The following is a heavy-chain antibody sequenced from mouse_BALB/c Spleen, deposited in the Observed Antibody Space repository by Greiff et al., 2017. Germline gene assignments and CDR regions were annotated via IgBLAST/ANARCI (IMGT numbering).Heavy chain of an antibody. Sequence: EVKLVESGGGLVKPGGSLKLSCAASGFTFSSYAMSWVRQSPEKRLEWVAEISSGGSYTYYPDTVTGRFTISRDNAKNTLYLEMSSLRSEDTAMYYCARQFITAPWAMDYWGQGTSVTVSS. CDR1: GFTFSSYA. V-gene: IGHV5-9-4*01. CDR2: ISSGGSYT. D-gene: IGHD1-1*01. J-gene: IGHJ4*01. CDR3: ARQFITAPWAMDY.